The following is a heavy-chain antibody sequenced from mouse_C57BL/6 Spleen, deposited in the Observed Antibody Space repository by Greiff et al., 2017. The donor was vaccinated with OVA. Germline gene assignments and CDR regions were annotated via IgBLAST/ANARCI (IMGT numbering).Heavy chain of an antibody. CDR1: GFTFSSYT. V-gene: IGHV5-9*01. CDR2: ISGGGGNT. J-gene: IGHJ4*01. D-gene: IGHD2-5*01. CDR3: ARHCYSNHPYYAMDY. Sequence: EVHLVESGGGLVKPGGSLKLSCAASGFTFSSYTMSWVRQTPEKRLEWVATISGGGGNTYYPDSVKGRFTISRDNAKNTLYLQLSSLRSEDTALYYCARHCYSNHPYYAMDYWGQGTSVTVSS.